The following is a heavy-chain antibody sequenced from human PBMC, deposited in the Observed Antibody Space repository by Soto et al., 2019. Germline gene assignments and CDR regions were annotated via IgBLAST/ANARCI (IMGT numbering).Heavy chain of an antibody. J-gene: IGHJ4*02. Sequence: GGSLRLSCAASGFTFSSYAMHWVRQAPGKGLEWVAVISYDGSNKYYADSVKGRFTISRDNSKNTLYLQMNSLRAEDTAVYYCATSLWFGELYSYFDYWGQGTLVTVS. CDR1: GFTFSSYA. CDR3: ATSLWFGELYSYFDY. D-gene: IGHD3-10*01. V-gene: IGHV3-30-3*01. CDR2: ISYDGSNK.